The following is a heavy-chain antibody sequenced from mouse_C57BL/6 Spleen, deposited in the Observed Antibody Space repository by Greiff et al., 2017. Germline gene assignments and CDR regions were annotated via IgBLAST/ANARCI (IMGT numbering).Heavy chain of an antibody. CDR1: GYAFSSYW. CDR2: IYPGDGDT. J-gene: IGHJ2*01. D-gene: IGHD3-3*01. V-gene: IGHV1-80*01. Sequence: VQLQQSGAELVKPGASVKISCKASGYAFSSYWMNWVKQRPGKGLEWIGQIYPGDGDTNYNGKFKGKATLTADKSSSTAYMQLSSLTSEASAVYFCARGTYHFYFDYWGQGTTLTVSS. CDR3: ARGTYHFYFDY.